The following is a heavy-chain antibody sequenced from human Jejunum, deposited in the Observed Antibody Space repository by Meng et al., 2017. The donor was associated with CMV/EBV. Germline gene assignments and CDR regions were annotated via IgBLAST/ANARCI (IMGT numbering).Heavy chain of an antibody. CDR2: IIASGGNT. V-gene: IGHV3-23*01. CDR3: AKHKGTMIRGVQVDY. J-gene: IGHJ4*02. Sequence: SGCTLRIYARSWGRQVPGEGLEWVSSIIASGGNTYYADSVKGRFTISRDNSKNTLYLQMNSLRAEDTALYYCAKHKGTMIRGVQVDYWGQGTLVTVSS. D-gene: IGHD3-10*01. CDR1: GCTLRIYA.